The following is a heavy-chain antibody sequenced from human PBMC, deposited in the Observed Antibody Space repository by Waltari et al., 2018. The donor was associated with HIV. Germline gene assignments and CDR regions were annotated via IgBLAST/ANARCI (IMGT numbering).Heavy chain of an antibody. CDR3: ARGYIILVRGASSHWFDP. D-gene: IGHD3-10*01. CDR2: ISSTGSFI. Sequence: EVQLVESGGGLVKPGGSLRLSCAASGFTFSTYSMNWVRQAPGKGPEWVSSISSTGSFIYYADSVKGRFTISRDNAKNSLYLQMDSLRSDDTAVYYCARGYIILVRGASSHWFDPWGQGTLVTVSS. J-gene: IGHJ5*02. V-gene: IGHV3-21*04. CDR1: GFTFSTYS.